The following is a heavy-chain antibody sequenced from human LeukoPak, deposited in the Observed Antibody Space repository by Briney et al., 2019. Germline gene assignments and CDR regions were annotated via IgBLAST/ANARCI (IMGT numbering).Heavy chain of an antibody. CDR1: GFTFDDYA. J-gene: IGHJ6*04. Sequence: AGGSLRLSCAASGFTFDDYAMHWVRQAPGKGLEWVSGISWNSGNIGYADSVKSRFTISRDSAKNSLYLQMNSLRAEDTAVYYCAELGITMIGGVWGKGTTVTISS. CDR3: AELGITMIGGV. V-gene: IGHV3-9*01. D-gene: IGHD3-10*02. CDR2: ISWNSGNI.